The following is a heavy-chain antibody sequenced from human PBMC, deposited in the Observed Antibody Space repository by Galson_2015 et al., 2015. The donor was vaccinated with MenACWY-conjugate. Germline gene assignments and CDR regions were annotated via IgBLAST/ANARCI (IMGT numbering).Heavy chain of an antibody. Sequence: SLKLSCAASGFTFSSYAMSWVRQAPGQGLEWVSAISGSVGNTYYADSVKGRFTITRDNSKNTLYLQINSLRAEDTAVYYCATTYRSPGYYYYMDVWGRGTAATVSS. J-gene: IGHJ6*03. CDR1: GFTFSSYA. D-gene: IGHD4-11*01. CDR2: ISGSVGNT. CDR3: ATTYRSPGYYYYMDV. V-gene: IGHV3-23*01.